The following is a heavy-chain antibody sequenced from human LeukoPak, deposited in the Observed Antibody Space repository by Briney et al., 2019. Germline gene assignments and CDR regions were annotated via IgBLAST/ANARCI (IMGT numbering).Heavy chain of an antibody. CDR3: GRCTNGVCAPSY. Sequence: SVKVSCKASGGTFSSYTISCVRQAPGQGLEWMGRIIPILGIANYAQKFQGRVTITADKSTSTAYMELSSLRSEDTAVFYCGRCTNGVCAPSYWGQGTLVTVSS. CDR1: GGTFSSYT. D-gene: IGHD2-8*01. V-gene: IGHV1-69*02. J-gene: IGHJ4*02. CDR2: IIPILGIA.